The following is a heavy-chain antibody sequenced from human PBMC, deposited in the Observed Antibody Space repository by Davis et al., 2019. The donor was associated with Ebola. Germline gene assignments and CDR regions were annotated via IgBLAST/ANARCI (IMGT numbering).Heavy chain of an antibody. CDR3: ARDITGTEGRFDY. CDR2: SNTNGHT. J-gene: IGHJ4*02. Sequence: GESLKISCAASGFTLSNYLMSWVRQAPGKGLEWVSYSNTNGHTNYADSVRGRFTISRDNAKNSLFLQMTSLRAEDTAVYYCARDITGTEGRFDYWGQGTLISVSA. V-gene: IGHV3-11*06. CDR1: GFTLSNYL. D-gene: IGHD1-14*01.